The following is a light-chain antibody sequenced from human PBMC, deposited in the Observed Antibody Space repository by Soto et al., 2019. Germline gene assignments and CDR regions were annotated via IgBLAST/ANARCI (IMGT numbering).Light chain of an antibody. CDR2: GTS. Sequence: IVLTQSPGTLSLSPGERATLSCRASQSVRSSHLAWYQQMPGQAPRLLIYGTSNRATGIPDRFSGSGSGTEFTLTISSLQPDDFATYYCQQYNSYSTFGQGTKVDIK. CDR1: QSVRSSH. CDR3: QQYNSYST. J-gene: IGKJ1*01. V-gene: IGKV3-20*01.